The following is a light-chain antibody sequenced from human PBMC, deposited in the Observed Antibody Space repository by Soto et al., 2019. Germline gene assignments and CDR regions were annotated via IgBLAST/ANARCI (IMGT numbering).Light chain of an antibody. Sequence: QSVLTQPPSVSGAPGQRVTISCTGSSSNIGAGYDVHWYQQLPGTVPKHLIYGNTKRPSGVPDRFSGSKSGTSASLAITGLQAEDEADYYCQSYDSSLSAVLFGGGTKVTVL. V-gene: IGLV1-40*01. CDR2: GNT. J-gene: IGLJ2*01. CDR3: QSYDSSLSAVL. CDR1: SSNIGAGYD.